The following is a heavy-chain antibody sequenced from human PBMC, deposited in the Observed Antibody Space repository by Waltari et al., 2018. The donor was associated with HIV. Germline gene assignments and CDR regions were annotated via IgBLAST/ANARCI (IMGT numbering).Heavy chain of an antibody. CDR3: TRDRGSGWDP. V-gene: IGHV3-13*01. D-gene: IGHD6-19*01. Sequence: EVQLVESGGGLVQPGGSLRLSCSASGFTFNEYDMHWVRQVTGKGLEWVSVSDSAGETYYSASVKGRFTISRENAKNSLYLQMSSLRAEDTAVYYCTRDRGSGWDPWDQGTLVTVSS. CDR2: SDSAGET. J-gene: IGHJ5*02. CDR1: GFTFNEYD.